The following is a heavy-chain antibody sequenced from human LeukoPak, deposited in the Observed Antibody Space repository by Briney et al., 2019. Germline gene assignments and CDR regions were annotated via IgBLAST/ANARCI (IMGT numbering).Heavy chain of an antibody. Sequence: GGSLRLSCAASGFTFSDYYMSWIRQAPGKGLEWVSYISSSGSTIYYADSVKGRFTISRDNAKNSLYLQMNSLRAEGTAVYYCARGSSSWYSYFDYWGQGTLVTVSS. J-gene: IGHJ4*02. CDR1: GFTFSDYY. CDR2: ISSSGSTI. V-gene: IGHV3-11*01. CDR3: ARGSSSWYSYFDY. D-gene: IGHD6-13*01.